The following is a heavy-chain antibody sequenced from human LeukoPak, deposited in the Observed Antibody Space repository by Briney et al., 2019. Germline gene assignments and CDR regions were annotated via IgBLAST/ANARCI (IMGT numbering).Heavy chain of an antibody. Sequence: SETLSLTCAVYGGSFSGYYWSWIRQPPGKGLEWIGEINHSGSTYYNPSLKSRVTISVDRSKNQFSLKLSSVTAADTAVYYCAAAAGPEGPYYYYYYMDVWGKGTTVTVSS. V-gene: IGHV4-34*01. CDR1: GGSFSGYY. CDR3: AAAAGPEGPYYYYYYMDV. CDR2: INHSGST. D-gene: IGHD6-13*01. J-gene: IGHJ6*03.